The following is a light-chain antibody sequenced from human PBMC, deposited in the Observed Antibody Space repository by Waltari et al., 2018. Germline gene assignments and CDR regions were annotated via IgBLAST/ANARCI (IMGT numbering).Light chain of an antibody. CDR1: SSDVGNYDQ. CDR2: EVS. J-gene: IGLJ3*02. CDR3: SSYTSTFIPLV. V-gene: IGLV2-14*01. Sequence: QSALTQPASVSGSPGPAITTSCTGTSSDVGNYDQLPRYQQHPGQAPKLLIYEVSNRPSGVSNRFSGSKSGNTASLTISGLQAEDEADYYCSSYTSTFIPLVFGGGTTLTVL.